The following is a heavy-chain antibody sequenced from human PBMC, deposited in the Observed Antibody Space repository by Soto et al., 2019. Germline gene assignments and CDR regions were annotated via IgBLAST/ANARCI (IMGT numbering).Heavy chain of an antibody. CDR1: GGTFSSYA. CDR2: IIPIFGTA. J-gene: IGHJ6*02. CDR3: ARARNQTYYDFWSGYPSGYYYYGMDV. D-gene: IGHD3-3*01. Sequence: GASVKVSCKASGGTFSSYAISWVRQAPGQGLEWMGGIIPIFGTANYAQKFQGRVTITADESTSTAYMELSSLRSEDTAVYYCARARNQTYYDFWSGYPSGYYYYGMDVWGQGTTVTVSS. V-gene: IGHV1-69*13.